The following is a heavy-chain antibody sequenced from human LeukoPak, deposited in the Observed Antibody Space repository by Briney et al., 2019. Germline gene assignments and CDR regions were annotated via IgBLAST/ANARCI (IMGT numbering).Heavy chain of an antibody. J-gene: IGHJ3*02. CDR3: ARVWSHDAFDI. V-gene: IGHV1-18*01. CDR2: ISAYNGNT. D-gene: IGHD3-16*01. Sequence: ASVKVSCKASGYTFTSYDINWARQATGQGLEWMGWISAYNGNTNYAQKLQGRVTMTTDTSTSTAYMELRSLRSDDTAVYYCARVWSHDAFDIWGQGTMVTVSS. CDR1: GYTFTSYD.